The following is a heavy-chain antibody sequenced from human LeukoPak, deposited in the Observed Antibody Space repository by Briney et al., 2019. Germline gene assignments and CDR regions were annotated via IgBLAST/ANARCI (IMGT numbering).Heavy chain of an antibody. CDR1: GFTFSSYA. V-gene: IGHV3-30-3*01. CDR3: ARGFPGYSSGRSPYYFDY. CDR2: ISYDGSNK. J-gene: IGHJ4*01. Sequence: GGSLRLSCAASGFTFSSYAMHWVRQAPGKGLEWVAVISYDGSNKYYADSVKGRFTISRDNSKNTLYLQMNSLRAEDTAVYYCARGFPGYSSGRSPYYFDYWGHGTLVTVSS. D-gene: IGHD6-19*01.